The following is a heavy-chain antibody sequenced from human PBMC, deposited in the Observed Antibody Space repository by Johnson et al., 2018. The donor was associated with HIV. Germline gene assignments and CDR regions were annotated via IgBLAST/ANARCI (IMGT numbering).Heavy chain of an antibody. V-gene: IGHV3-33*08. CDR1: GVTFSSYG. J-gene: IGHJ3*02. CDR2: IWYDGGDK. CDR3: ARVFNRFVVAVNPDAFDI. Sequence: QVQLVESGGGLVKPGGSLRLSCAASGVTFSSYGMHWVRQAPGKGLEWVAVIWYDGGDKYYADSVKGRFTISRANSKTTRYLQMNILGSEDTAVYYCARVFNRFVVAVNPDAFDIWGHGTMVTVSS. D-gene: IGHD2-21*01.